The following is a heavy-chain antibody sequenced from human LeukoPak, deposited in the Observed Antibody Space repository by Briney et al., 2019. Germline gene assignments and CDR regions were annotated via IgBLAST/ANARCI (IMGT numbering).Heavy chain of an antibody. J-gene: IGHJ4*02. CDR2: IIPIFGTA. CDR3: ARAYSSSWTDKYYFDY. CDR1: GGTFSSYA. D-gene: IGHD6-13*01. Sequence: RASVKVSCKASGGTFSSYAISWVRQAPGQGLEWMGGIIPIFGTANYAQKFQGRVTITTDESTSTAYMELSSLRSEDTAMYYCARAYSSSWTDKYYFDYWGQGTLVTVSS. V-gene: IGHV1-69*05.